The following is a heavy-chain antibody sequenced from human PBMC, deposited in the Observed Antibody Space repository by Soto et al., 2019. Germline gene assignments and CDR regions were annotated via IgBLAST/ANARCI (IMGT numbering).Heavy chain of an antibody. Sequence: SLSLSCAASGFTFSSYEMNWVRQAPGKGLEWVSYISGSGSTIYYADSVKGRFTISRDNAKNSLYLQMNSLRAEDTAVYYCARDTYDSSGYVDYWGQGTLVTVSS. CDR1: GFTFSSYE. CDR3: ARDTYDSSGYVDY. J-gene: IGHJ4*02. V-gene: IGHV3-48*03. D-gene: IGHD3-22*01. CDR2: ISGSGSTI.